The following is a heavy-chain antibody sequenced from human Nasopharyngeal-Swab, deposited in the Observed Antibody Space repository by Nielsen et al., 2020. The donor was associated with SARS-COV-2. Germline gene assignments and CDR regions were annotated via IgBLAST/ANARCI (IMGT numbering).Heavy chain of an antibody. V-gene: IGHV4-34*01. D-gene: IGHD6-6*01. Sequence: SETLSLTCAVYGGSFSGYYWSWIRQPPGKGLEWIGEINHSGSTNYNPSLKSRVTILVDTSKNQFSLKLSSVTAADTAVYYCARGPYSSSQRYYYYYMDVWGKGTTVTVSS. J-gene: IGHJ6*03. CDR2: INHSGST. CDR3: ARGPYSSSQRYYYYYMDV. CDR1: GGSFSGYY.